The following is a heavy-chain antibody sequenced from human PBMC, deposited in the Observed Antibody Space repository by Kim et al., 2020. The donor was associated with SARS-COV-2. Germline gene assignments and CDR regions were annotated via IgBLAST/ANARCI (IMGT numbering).Heavy chain of an antibody. D-gene: IGHD3-10*01. Sequence: KSRVNISVDTSKNQFSLKLSSVTAADTAVYYCARDRWGYYYGSGSPDAFDIWGQGTMVTVSS. V-gene: IGHV4-31*02. CDR3: ARDRWGYYYGSGSPDAFDI. J-gene: IGHJ3*02.